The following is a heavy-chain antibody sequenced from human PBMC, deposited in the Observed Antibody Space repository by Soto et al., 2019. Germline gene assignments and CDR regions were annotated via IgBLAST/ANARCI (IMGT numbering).Heavy chain of an antibody. Sequence: ASVKVSCKASGYTFTSYAMHWVRQAPGQRLEWMGWINAGNGNTKYSQKFQGRVTITRDTSASTAYMELSSLRSEDTAVYYCARDRRGWTTDHYFDYWGQGTLVTV. J-gene: IGHJ4*02. V-gene: IGHV1-3*01. CDR3: ARDRRGWTTDHYFDY. D-gene: IGHD4-17*01. CDR1: GYTFTSYA. CDR2: INAGNGNT.